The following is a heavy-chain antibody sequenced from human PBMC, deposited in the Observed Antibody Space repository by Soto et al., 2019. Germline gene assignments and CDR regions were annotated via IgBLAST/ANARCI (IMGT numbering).Heavy chain of an antibody. D-gene: IGHD3-22*01. CDR3: AKGRVKITRKVLVIPSYYGMAA. CDR1: GFTFSSYG. J-gene: IGHJ6*02. Sequence: QVQLVESGGGVVQPGRSLRLSCAASGFTFSSYGMHWVRQAPGKGLEWVAVISYDGSNKYYADSVKGRFTISRDNSKNTRYWKINSLRAKETVVNSGAKGRVKITRKVLVIPSYYGMAAWGQGPRSPSP. CDR2: ISYDGSNK. V-gene: IGHV3-30*18.